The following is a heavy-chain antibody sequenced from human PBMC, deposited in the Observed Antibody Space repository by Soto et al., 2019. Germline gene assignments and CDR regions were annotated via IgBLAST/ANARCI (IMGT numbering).Heavy chain of an antibody. V-gene: IGHV3-15*01. CDR2: IKSKTDGGTT. D-gene: IGHD3-3*01. CDR3: TTVGDCWSGYPIDY. CDR1: GFTFSNAW. J-gene: IGHJ4*02. Sequence: GGSLRLSCAASGFTFSNAWMSWVRQAPGKGLEWVGRIKSKTDGGTTDYAAPVKGRFTISRDDSKNTLYLQMNSLKTEDTAVYYCTTVGDCWSGYPIDYWGQGTLVTVSS.